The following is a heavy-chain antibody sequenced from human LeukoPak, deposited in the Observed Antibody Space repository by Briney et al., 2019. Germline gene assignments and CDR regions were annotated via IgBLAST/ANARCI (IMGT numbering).Heavy chain of an antibody. J-gene: IGHJ5*02. V-gene: IGHV3-7*01. CDR2: IKQDGSEK. D-gene: IGHD6-13*01. Sequence: GGSLRLSCAASGFTFSSYWMSWVRQAPGKGLEWVANIKQDGSEKYYVDSVKGRFTISRDNAKNSLYLQMNSLRAEDTAVYYCARAGHSSSWYDWFDPWGQGTLVTVSS. CDR3: ARAGHSSSWYDWFDP. CDR1: GFTFSSYW.